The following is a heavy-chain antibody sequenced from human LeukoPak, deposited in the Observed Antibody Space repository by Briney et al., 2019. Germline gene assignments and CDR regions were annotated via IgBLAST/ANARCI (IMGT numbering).Heavy chain of an antibody. CDR3: ARDGGYSAFDY. CDR2: IKEDGGRE. Sequence: PGGSLRLSCAASGFAFSRSWMTWIRQAPGKGLEFVANIKEDGGRENFASSVKGRFTISRDNAKDSLYLQVNNLRVEDTAVYYCARDGGYSAFDYWGQGALVTVSS. J-gene: IGHJ4*02. CDR1: GFAFSRSW. V-gene: IGHV3-7*01. D-gene: IGHD1-26*01.